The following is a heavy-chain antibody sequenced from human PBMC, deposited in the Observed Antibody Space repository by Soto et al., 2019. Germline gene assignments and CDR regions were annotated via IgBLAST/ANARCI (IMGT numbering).Heavy chain of an antibody. V-gene: IGHV1-18*01. CDR1: GYTFTSYG. D-gene: IGHD3-3*01. J-gene: IGHJ6*02. CDR2: ISAYNGNT. Sequence: ASVKVSCKASGYTFTSYGISWVRQAPGQGLEWMGWISAYNGNTNYAQKLQGRVTMTTDTSTSTAYMELRSLRSDDTAVYYCARSITIFGVVAIEYYGMDVWGQGTTVTVSS. CDR3: ARSITIFGVVAIEYYGMDV.